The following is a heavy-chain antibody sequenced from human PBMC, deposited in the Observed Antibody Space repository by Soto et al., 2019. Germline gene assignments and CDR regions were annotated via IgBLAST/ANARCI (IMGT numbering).Heavy chain of an antibody. J-gene: IGHJ5*02. Sequence: GGSLRLSCAASGFILGTSGMHWVRQAPGKGLEWVAAISYDGTAKYYAASVKGRFTISRDSSKNTLYLQMSSLRAEDTAVYHCAKDYCSSTSCPFDPWGQATLVTVSS. D-gene: IGHD2-2*01. CDR3: AKDYCSSTSCPFDP. V-gene: IGHV3-30*18. CDR2: ISYDGTAK. CDR1: GFILGTSG.